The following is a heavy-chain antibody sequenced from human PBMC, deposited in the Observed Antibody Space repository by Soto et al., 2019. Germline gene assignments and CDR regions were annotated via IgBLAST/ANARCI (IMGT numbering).Heavy chain of an antibody. Sequence: QVQLVQSGAEVKKPGSSVTVSCKASGGTFSSYTISWVRQAPGQGLEWMGGIIPIFGTANYAQKFQGRVTISADESTSTAYRELSSLRSEDRAVYYCARGNHRWLQLWYFDLWRRGTLVTVSS. J-gene: IGHJ2*01. CDR2: IIPIFGTA. D-gene: IGHD5-12*01. CDR1: GGTFSSYT. CDR3: ARGNHRWLQLWYFDL. V-gene: IGHV1-69*12.